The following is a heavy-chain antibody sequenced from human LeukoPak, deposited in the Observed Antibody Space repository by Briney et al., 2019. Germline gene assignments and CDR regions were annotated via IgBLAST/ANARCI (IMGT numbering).Heavy chain of an antibody. CDR3: ARADYIFDY. D-gene: IGHD4-11*01. CDR1: GFTFGGYA. CDR2: IRSKAYGGTT. V-gene: IGHV3-49*03. Sequence: GGSLRLSCTAAGFTFGGYAMSWFRQAPGKGLEWVGFIRSKAYGGTTEYAASVKGRFTISRDDSKSIAYLQMNSLKTEDTAVYYCARADYIFDYWGQGTLVTVSS. J-gene: IGHJ4*02.